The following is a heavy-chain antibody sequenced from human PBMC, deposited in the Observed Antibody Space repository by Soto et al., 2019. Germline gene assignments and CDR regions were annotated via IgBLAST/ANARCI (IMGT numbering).Heavy chain of an antibody. CDR1: GGSISSYY. D-gene: IGHD3-10*01. CDR3: ARGSFGALGV. J-gene: IGHJ6*02. Sequence: QVQLQESGPGLVKPSETLSLTCTVSGGSISSYYWSWIRQPPGKGLEWIGYIYYSGSTNYNPSLKRRVTISVDTSKNQFSLQLGSVTAADTAVYYCARGSFGALGVWGQGTTVTVSS. CDR2: IYYSGST. V-gene: IGHV4-59*01.